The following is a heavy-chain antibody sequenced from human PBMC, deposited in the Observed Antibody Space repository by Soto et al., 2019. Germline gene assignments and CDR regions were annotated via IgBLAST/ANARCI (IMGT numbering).Heavy chain of an antibody. CDR1: GFTFSSYA. V-gene: IGHV3-30-3*01. J-gene: IGHJ4*02. CDR3: AREGGDYYDSSGYYPYYFDY. D-gene: IGHD3-22*01. Sequence: SLRLSCAASGFTFSSYAMHWVRQAPGKGLEWVAVISYDGSNKYYADSVKGRFTISRDNSKNTLYLQMNSLRAEDTAVYYCAREGGDYYDSSGYYPYYFDYWGQGTLVTVS. CDR2: ISYDGSNK.